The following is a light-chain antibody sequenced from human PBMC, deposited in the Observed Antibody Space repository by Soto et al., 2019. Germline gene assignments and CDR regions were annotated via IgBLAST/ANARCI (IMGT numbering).Light chain of an antibody. CDR2: DAF. J-gene: IGKJ1*01. CDR1: PSVSNS. V-gene: IGKV3-11*01. CDR3: QQRSNLPWT. Sequence: ESVLTQSPATLSLSPGERATLSCRASPSVSNSLAWYQHKPGQAPRLLIYDAFNRATGVPTRFSGSGSGTDFTLTISSLEPEDFAVYYCQQRSNLPWTFGQGTKV.